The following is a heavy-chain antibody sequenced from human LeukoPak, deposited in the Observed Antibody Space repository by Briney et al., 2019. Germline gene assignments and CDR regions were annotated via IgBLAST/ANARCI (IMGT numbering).Heavy chain of an antibody. V-gene: IGHV3-9*01. CDR1: GFTFDDYA. D-gene: IGHD6-19*01. CDR3: AKDKGTGSGWYYFDY. Sequence: GGSLRLSCAASGFTFDDYAMHWVRQAPGKGLGWVSGISWNSGSIGYADSVKGRFTISRDNAKNSLYLQMNSLRAEDTALYYCAKDKGTGSGWYYFDYWGQGTLVTVSS. J-gene: IGHJ4*02. CDR2: ISWNSGSI.